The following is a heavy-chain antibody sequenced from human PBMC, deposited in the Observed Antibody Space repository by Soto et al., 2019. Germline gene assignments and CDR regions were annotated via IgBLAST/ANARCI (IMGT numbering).Heavy chain of an antibody. CDR3: ARDPDYYEHGAFDI. CDR2: ISSSSSTI. D-gene: IGHD3-22*01. J-gene: IGHJ3*02. Sequence: EVQLVESGGGLVQPGGSLRLSCAASGFTFSSYSMNWVRQAPGKGLEWVSYISSSSSTIYYADSVKGRFTISRDNAKNSLYLQMNSLRDEDTAVYYCARDPDYYEHGAFDIWGQGTMVTVSS. V-gene: IGHV3-48*02. CDR1: GFTFSSYS.